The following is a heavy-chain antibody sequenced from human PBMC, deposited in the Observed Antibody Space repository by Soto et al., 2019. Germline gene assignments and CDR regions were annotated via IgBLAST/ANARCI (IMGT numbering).Heavy chain of an antibody. V-gene: IGHV1-8*01. Sequence: QVQLVQSGAEVQKPGASVKVSCKASGYTFTNYDINWVRQATGQGLEWMGWMNPNSGNTGSAQKFQGRLTMTANTSRSTAYMELSSLRSEDTAVYYCARAEGYCSGGSCRAYGWFDPWGQGTLVTVSP. D-gene: IGHD2-15*01. J-gene: IGHJ5*02. CDR2: MNPNSGNT. CDR1: GYTFTNYD. CDR3: ARAEGYCSGGSCRAYGWFDP.